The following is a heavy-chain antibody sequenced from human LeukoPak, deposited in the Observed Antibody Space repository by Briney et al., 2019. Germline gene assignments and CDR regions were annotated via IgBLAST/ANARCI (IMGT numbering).Heavy chain of an antibody. Sequence: GGSLRLSCAASGFTFSSYAMRWVRQAPGKGLEWVSAISGSGGSTYYADSVKGRFTISRDNSKNTLYLQMNSLRAEDTAVYYCAISVVVAASAQDYWGQGTLVTVSS. CDR3: AISVVVAASAQDY. CDR2: ISGSGGST. CDR1: GFTFSSYA. V-gene: IGHV3-23*01. D-gene: IGHD2-15*01. J-gene: IGHJ4*02.